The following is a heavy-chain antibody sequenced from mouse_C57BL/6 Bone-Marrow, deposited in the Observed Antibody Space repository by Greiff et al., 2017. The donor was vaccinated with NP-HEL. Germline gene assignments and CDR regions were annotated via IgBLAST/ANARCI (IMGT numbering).Heavy chain of an antibody. J-gene: IGHJ2*01. CDR3: TNYYGSSGYFDY. Sequence: VQLQQSGAELVRPGASVTLSCKASGYTFTDYEMHWVKQTPVHGLEWIGAIDPETGGTAYNQKVKGKAILTADKASSTAYMELRSLTSEDSAVYYCTNYYGSSGYFDYWGQGTTLTVSS. CDR1: GYTFTDYE. CDR2: IDPETGGT. D-gene: IGHD1-1*01. V-gene: IGHV1-15*01.